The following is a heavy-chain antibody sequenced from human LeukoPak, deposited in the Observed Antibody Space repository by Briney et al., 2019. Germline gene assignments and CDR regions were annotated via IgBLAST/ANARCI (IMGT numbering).Heavy chain of an antibody. CDR3: ARVVRGYHFDY. D-gene: IGHD3-22*01. J-gene: IGHJ4*02. CDR2: SIPILGIA. V-gene: IGHV1-69*02. Sequence: ASVKVSCTASRGTFSSYTISWVRQAPGQGLEWMGRSIPILGIANYAQNFQGRVTITADKSTSTAYMELSSLRSEDTAVYYCARVVRGYHFDYWGQGTLVTVSS. CDR1: RGTFSSYT.